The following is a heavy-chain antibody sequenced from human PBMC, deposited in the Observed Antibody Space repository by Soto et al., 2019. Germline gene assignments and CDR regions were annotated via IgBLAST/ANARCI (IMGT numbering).Heavy chain of an antibody. J-gene: IGHJ4*02. D-gene: IGHD3-22*01. CDR3: ANRNYYAKSGYTYPYFDF. Sequence: PGGSLRLSCAASGFTFSNYDMSWVRQAPGKGLDWVSTISASGGSTFYADYVKGRFTISRDNSKNTVYLQMNSLRVEDTAVYYCANRNYYAKSGYTYPYFDFWGQGSLVTVSS. CDR1: GFTFSNYD. CDR2: ISASGGST. V-gene: IGHV3-23*01.